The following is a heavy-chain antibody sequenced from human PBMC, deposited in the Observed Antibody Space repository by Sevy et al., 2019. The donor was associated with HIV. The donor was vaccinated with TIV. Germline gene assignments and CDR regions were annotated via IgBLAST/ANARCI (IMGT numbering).Heavy chain of an antibody. CDR3: ARETCNLYYYYGMDV. V-gene: IGHV1-8*01. D-gene: IGHD2-15*01. CDR2: MNPNSGNT. J-gene: IGHJ6*02. CDR1: GYTFTSYD. Sequence: ASVKVSCKASGYTFTSYDINWVRQATGQGLEWMGWMNPNSGNTGYAQKFQGRVTMTRNTSISAAYMELSSLRSEDTAVYYCARETCNLYYYYGMDVWGQGTTVTVSS.